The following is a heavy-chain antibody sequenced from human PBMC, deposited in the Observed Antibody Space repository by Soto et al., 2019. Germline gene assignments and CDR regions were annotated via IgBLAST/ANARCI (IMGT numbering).Heavy chain of an antibody. CDR2: ISSSGSIR. V-gene: IGHV3-48*03. Sequence: EVQLVESGGGSVQPGGSLRLSCAVSGFTYGAYEMNWVRQAPGKGLEWVAYISSSGSIRYYADSVQGRFTISRDNANNSLYLQMNSLRAEDTAVYYCARELRTLDRGVTYSMDVWGQGTTVTVTS. CDR3: ARELRTLDRGVTYSMDV. CDR1: GFTYGAYE. D-gene: IGHD3-10*01. J-gene: IGHJ6*02.